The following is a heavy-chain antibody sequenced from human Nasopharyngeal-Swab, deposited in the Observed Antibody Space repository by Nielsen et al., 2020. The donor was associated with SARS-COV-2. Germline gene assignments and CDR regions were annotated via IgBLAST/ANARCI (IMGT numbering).Heavy chain of an antibody. CDR2: IYYNGNT. D-gene: IGHD6-13*01. Sequence: WIRQPPGKGLEWIGNIYYNGNTYQNPSLKSRFTISVDKTKNQFSLQLSPVTAADTAVYYCVRSSSWYYFDYWAQGTQVTVSS. V-gene: IGHV4-39*01. J-gene: IGHJ4*02. CDR3: VRSSSWYYFDY.